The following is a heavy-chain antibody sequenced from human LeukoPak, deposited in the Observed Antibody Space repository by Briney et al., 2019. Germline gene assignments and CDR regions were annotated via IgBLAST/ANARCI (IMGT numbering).Heavy chain of an antibody. Sequence: PGRSLRLSCAASGFTFSSYAMHWVRRAPGKGLEWVAVISYDGSNKYYADSVKGRFTISRDNSKNTLYLQMNSLRAEDTAVYYCAKESGDSSGWSLDYWGQGTLVTVSS. D-gene: IGHD6-19*01. CDR2: ISYDGSNK. J-gene: IGHJ4*02. V-gene: IGHV3-30*01. CDR1: GFTFSSYA. CDR3: AKESGDSSGWSLDY.